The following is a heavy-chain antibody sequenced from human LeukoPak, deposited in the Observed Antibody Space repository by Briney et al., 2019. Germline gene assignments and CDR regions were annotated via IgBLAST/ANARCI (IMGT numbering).Heavy chain of an antibody. CDR3: ARSSYYDFWSGYYNNWFDP. V-gene: IGHV1-2*02. D-gene: IGHD3-3*01. Sequence: ASVKVSCKASGYTFTGYYMHWVRRAPGQGLEWMGWINPNSGGTNYAQKFQGRVTMTRDTSISTAYMELSRLRSDDTAVYYCARSSYYDFWSGYYNNWFDPWGQGTLVTVSS. J-gene: IGHJ5*02. CDR1: GYTFTGYY. CDR2: INPNSGGT.